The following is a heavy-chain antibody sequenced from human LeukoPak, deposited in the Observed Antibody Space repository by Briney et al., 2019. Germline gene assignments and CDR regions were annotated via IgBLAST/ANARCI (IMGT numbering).Heavy chain of an antibody. D-gene: IGHD3-9*01. Sequence: EASAKVSCKASGYTFTSYGISWVRQAPGQGLEWMGWISAYNGNTNYAQKLQGRVTMTTDTSTSTTYMELRSLRSDDTAVYYCARDLNAHLDDILTGYGPGGYWGQGTLVTVSS. J-gene: IGHJ4*02. CDR1: GYTFTSYG. V-gene: IGHV1-18*01. CDR3: ARDLNAHLDDILTGYGPGGY. CDR2: ISAYNGNT.